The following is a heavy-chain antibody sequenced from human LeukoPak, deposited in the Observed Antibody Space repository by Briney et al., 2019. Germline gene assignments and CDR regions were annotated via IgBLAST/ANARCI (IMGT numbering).Heavy chain of an antibody. Sequence: GESLKISCKGSGYSFTSYWIGWVRQTPGKGLEWMGIIYPGDSDTRYSPSFQGQVTISADKSISTAYLQWSSLKASDTAMYYCARRYYDFWSGYYSANNWFDPWGQGTLVTVSS. CDR2: IYPGDSDT. V-gene: IGHV5-51*01. CDR1: GYSFTSYW. CDR3: ARRYYDFWSGYYSANNWFDP. J-gene: IGHJ5*02. D-gene: IGHD3-3*01.